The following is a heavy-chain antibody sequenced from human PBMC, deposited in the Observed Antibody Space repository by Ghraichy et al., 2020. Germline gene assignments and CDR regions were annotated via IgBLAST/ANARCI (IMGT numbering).Heavy chain of an antibody. CDR1: GFRFSDYN. D-gene: IGHD1-26*01. Sequence: GGSLRLSCVTSGFRFSDYNMNWVRQAPGKGLEWVASIRYNSRIYVADSPKGRFSISRNNAAKSLFLQMNALRTDDTALYYCARDAAKDGTRGALDVWGQGTMVTVS. CDR3: ARDAAKDGTRGALDV. J-gene: IGHJ3*01. CDR2: IRYNSRI. V-gene: IGHV3-69-1*02.